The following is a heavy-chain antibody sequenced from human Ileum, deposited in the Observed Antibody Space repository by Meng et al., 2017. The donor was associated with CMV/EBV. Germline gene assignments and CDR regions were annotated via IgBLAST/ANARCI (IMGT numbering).Heavy chain of an antibody. CDR1: GFIFSDYS. CDR2: ISTSGTTI. V-gene: IGHV3-11*01. CDR3: ARRNWFDP. Sequence: LRLYCEASGFIFSDYSVDWVRQAPGKGLEWISYISTSGTTIYYADSVKGRFSISRDNANNLLYLQMNSLRVDDTAVYYCARRNWFDPWGQGTLVTVSS. J-gene: IGHJ5*02.